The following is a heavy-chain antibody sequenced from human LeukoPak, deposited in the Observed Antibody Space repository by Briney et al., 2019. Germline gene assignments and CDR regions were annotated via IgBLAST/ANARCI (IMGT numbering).Heavy chain of an antibody. CDR3: ARGAYGDYALFDY. CDR2: IWYDGSNK. D-gene: IGHD4-17*01. J-gene: IGHJ4*02. CDR1: GLTFSSYG. V-gene: IGHV3-33*01. Sequence: GSLRLSCAASGLTFSSYGMHWVRQAPGKGLEWVAVIWYDGSNKYYAVSVKGRFTISRDNSKNTLYLQMNSLRAEDTAVYYCARGAYGDYALFDYWGQGTLVTVSS.